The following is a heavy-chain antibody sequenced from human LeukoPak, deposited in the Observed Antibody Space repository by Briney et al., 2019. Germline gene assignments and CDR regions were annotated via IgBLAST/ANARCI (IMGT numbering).Heavy chain of an antibody. D-gene: IGHD1-7*01. V-gene: IGHV4-34*01. CDR3: ARGPTGTTVRGSYFYYYMDV. Sequence: SETLSLTCAVYGGSFSGYYWSWIRQPPGKGLEWIGEINHSASTNYNPSLKSRVTISVDTSKNQFSLRLSSVTAADTAVYYCARGPTGTTVRGSYFYYYMDVWGKGITVTVSS. CDR1: GGSFSGYY. CDR2: INHSAST. J-gene: IGHJ6*03.